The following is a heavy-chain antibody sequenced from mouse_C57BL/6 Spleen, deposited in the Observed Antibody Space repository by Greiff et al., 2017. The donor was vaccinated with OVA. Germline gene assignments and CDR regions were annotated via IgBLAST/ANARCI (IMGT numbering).Heavy chain of an antibody. Sequence: EVQLQQSGPELVKPGASVKISCKASGYTFTDYYMNWVKQSHGKSLEWIGDINPNNGGTSYNQKFKGKATLTVDKSSSTAYMELRSLTSEDSAVYYCARWMITTVQSARDYWGQGTTLTVSS. CDR2: INPNNGGT. D-gene: IGHD1-1*01. CDR1: GYTFTDYY. CDR3: ARWMITTVQSARDY. V-gene: IGHV1-26*01. J-gene: IGHJ2*01.